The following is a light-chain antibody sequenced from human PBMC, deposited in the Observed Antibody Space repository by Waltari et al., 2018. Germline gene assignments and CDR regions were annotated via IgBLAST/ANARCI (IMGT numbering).Light chain of an antibody. CDR2: EVS. CDR1: SSDVENYNL. CDR3: CSYAGGGTLL. V-gene: IGLV2-23*02. Sequence: QSALTRPASVSGSPGQSITISCAGTSSDVENYNLVSWYQQHPGKAPKPMIYEVSQRPSGVSNRFSGSKSGNTASLTISGLQAEDEADYYCCSYAGGGTLLFGGGTKVTVL. J-gene: IGLJ2*01.